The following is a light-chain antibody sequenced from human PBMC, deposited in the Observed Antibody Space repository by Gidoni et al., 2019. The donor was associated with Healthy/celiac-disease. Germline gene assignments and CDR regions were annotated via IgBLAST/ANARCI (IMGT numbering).Light chain of an antibody. CDR3: QQSYSTFFT. CDR1: QSISSY. CDR2: AAS. V-gene: IGKV1-39*01. Sequence: DIQMPQSPSSLSASVGDRVTITCRASQSISSYLNWYQQKPGKAPKLLIYAASSLQSGVPSRFSGSGSGTDFTLTISSLQPEDFATYYCQQSYSTFFTFGPGTKVDIK. J-gene: IGKJ3*01.